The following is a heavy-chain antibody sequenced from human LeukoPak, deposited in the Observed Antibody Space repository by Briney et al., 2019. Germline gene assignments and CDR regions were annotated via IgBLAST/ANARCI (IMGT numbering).Heavy chain of an antibody. D-gene: IGHD3-9*01. Sequence: PSQTLSLTCAVSGGSISSGGYSWSWIRQPPGKGLEWIGYIYHSGSTYYNPSLKSRVTISVDRSKNQFSLKLSSVAAADTAVYYCAREGDVLRYFDPWGQGTLVTVSS. V-gene: IGHV4-30-2*01. J-gene: IGHJ5*02. CDR3: AREGDVLRYFDP. CDR2: IYHSGST. CDR1: GGSISSGGYS.